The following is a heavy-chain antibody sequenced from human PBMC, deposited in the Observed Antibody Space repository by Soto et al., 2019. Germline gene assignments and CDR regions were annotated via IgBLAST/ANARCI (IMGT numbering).Heavy chain of an antibody. D-gene: IGHD1-1*01. CDR2: IYYTGHT. J-gene: IGHJ3*02. CDR3: ARGSQLERDALDI. V-gene: IGHV4-31*03. CDR1: GVSINSGGYY. Sequence: QVQLQESGPGLVKPSQTLSLTCSVSGVSINSGGYYWSWIRHHPGKGLEWIGYIYYTGHTFYNPSRKSRVARSLDTSKNQCSLKLSSVTAADTAVYYCARGSQLERDALDIWGQGTMVTVSS.